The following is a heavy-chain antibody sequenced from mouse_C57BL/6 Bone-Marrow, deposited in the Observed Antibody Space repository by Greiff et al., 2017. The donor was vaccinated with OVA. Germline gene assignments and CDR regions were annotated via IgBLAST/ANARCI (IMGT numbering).Heavy chain of an antibody. V-gene: IGHV1-80*01. D-gene: IGHD1-1*01. Sequence: QVQLKQSGAELVKPGASVKISCKASGYAFSSYWMNWVKQRPGKGLEWIGQIYPGDGDTNYNGKFKGKATLTADKSSSTAYMQLSSLTSEDSAVYFCARGDYGSPYWYFDVWGTGTTVTVSS. CDR2: IYPGDGDT. CDR3: ARGDYGSPYWYFDV. J-gene: IGHJ1*03. CDR1: GYAFSSYW.